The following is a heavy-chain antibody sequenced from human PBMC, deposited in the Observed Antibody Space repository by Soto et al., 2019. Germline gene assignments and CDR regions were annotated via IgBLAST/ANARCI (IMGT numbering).Heavy chain of an antibody. D-gene: IGHD6-13*01. Sequence: QVQLVQSGAEEKKPGASVKVSCKASGYTFTSYAMHWVRQAPGQRLEWMGWINAGNGNTKYSQKFQGRVTITRDTSXSXAXTELSSLRSEDTAVYYCARDRIAAAGMAYYYYGMDVWGQGTTVTVSS. CDR2: INAGNGNT. CDR1: GYTFTSYA. CDR3: ARDRIAAAGMAYYYYGMDV. V-gene: IGHV1-3*05. J-gene: IGHJ6*02.